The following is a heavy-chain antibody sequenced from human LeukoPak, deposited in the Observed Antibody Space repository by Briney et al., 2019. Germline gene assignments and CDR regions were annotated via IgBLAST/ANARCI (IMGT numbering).Heavy chain of an antibody. V-gene: IGHV1-8*01. CDR2: MNPNSGNT. CDR1: GYTFTSYD. CDR3: ARGRGQAGGYSHYYYYYYGMDV. J-gene: IGHJ6*02. D-gene: IGHD5-12*01. Sequence: PAASVKVSCKASGYTFTSYDINWVRQATGQGLEWMGWMNPNSGNTGYAQKFQGRVTMTRNTSISTAYMELSSLRSEDTAVYYCARGRGQAGGYSHYYYYYYGMDVWGQGTTVTVSS.